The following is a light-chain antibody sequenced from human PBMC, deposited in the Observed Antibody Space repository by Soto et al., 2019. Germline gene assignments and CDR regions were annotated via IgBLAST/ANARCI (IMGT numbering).Light chain of an antibody. CDR1: SSDVGAYDF. J-gene: IGLJ1*01. V-gene: IGLV2-14*03. CDR2: EVS. Sequence: QSALTQPASVSGSPGQSITISCTGTSSDVGAYDFVSWYQQHPDKAPKLMIYEVSNRPSGVSHRFSGSKSVNTATLTISVLQAEDEADYYCSSYTTSSTRVFGTGTKLTVL. CDR3: SSYTTSSTRV.